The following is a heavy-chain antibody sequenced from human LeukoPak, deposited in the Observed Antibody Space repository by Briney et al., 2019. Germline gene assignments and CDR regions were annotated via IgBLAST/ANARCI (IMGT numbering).Heavy chain of an antibody. Sequence: SVKVSCKASGGTFSSYAISWVRQAPGQGLEWMGGIIPIFGTANYAQKFQGRVTITTDESTSTAYMELSSLRSEDTAVYYCARAVRDGYKPYNWFDPWGQGTLVPVSS. CDR3: ARAVRDGYKPYNWFDP. CDR1: GGTFSSYA. CDR2: IIPIFGTA. J-gene: IGHJ5*02. D-gene: IGHD5-24*01. V-gene: IGHV1-69*05.